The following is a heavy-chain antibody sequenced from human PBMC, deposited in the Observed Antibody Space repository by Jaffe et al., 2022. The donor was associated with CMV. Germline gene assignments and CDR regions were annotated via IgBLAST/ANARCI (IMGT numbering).Heavy chain of an antibody. CDR2: INPISGGT. CDR1: GYTFTGYY. CDR3: ARDLGYCSGDNCPGAFDI. D-gene: IGHD2-15*01. Sequence: QVQLVQSGAEVKKPGASVRVSCKASGYTFTGYYMHWVRQAPGQGLEWMGWINPISGGTNYAQNFQGWVTMTRDTSISTAYMELSRLRSDDTAVYYCARDLGYCSGDNCPGAFDIWGQGTMVTVSS. V-gene: IGHV1-2*04. J-gene: IGHJ3*02.